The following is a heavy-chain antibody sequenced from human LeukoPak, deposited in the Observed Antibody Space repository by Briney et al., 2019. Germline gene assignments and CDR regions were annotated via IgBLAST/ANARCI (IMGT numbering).Heavy chain of an antibody. CDR2: IYYSGST. J-gene: IGHJ6*02. V-gene: IGHV4-59*01. D-gene: IGHD3-3*01. Sequence: SETLSLTCTVSGVSISSYYWSWIRQPPGKGLVWIGYIYYSGSTNYNPSLKSRVTISVDTSKNQFSLKLSSVTAADTAVYYCARTLAYYDIWSGYWPYYGMDVWGQGTTVTVSS. CDR3: ARTLAYYDIWSGYWPYYGMDV. CDR1: GVSISSYY.